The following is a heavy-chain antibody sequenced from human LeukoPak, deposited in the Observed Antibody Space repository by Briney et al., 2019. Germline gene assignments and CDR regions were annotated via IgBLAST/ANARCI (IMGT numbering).Heavy chain of an antibody. J-gene: IGHJ5*02. V-gene: IGHV1-8*03. CDR1: GYTFTSYD. CDR3: ARAVMVVIAIGNWFDP. Sequence: ASVKVSCKASGYTFTSYDINWVRQATGQGLEWMGWMNPNSGNTGYAQKFQGRVTITRNTSISTAYMELSSLRSDDTAVYYCARAVMVVIAIGNWFDPWGQGTLVTVSS. CDR2: MNPNSGNT. D-gene: IGHD2-21*01.